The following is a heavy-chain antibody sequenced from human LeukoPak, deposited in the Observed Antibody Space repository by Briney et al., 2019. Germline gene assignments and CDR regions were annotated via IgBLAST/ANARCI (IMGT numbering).Heavy chain of an antibody. CDR1: GFTFSTYA. D-gene: IGHD6-19*01. CDR3: AKGPSEGWLGWFNS. Sequence: GGSLRLSCAATGFTFSTYAMSWVRQAPGKGLEWVSGISGGSTSTYYADSVKGRFTIARDTSKNTLFLQMNSLRAEDTAIYYCAKGPSEGWLGWFNSWGQGTLVTVSS. CDR2: ISGGSTST. V-gene: IGHV3-23*01. J-gene: IGHJ5*01.